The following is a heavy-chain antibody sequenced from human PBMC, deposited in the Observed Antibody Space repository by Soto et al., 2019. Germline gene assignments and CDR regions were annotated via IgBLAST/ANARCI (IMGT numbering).Heavy chain of an antibody. J-gene: IGHJ3*02. D-gene: IGHD3-9*01. Sequence: QVQLVQSGAEVKKPGSSVKVSCTASGGTLSNYAISWVRQAPGQGLEWIGGTIPIFGTANYAQKFQGRVTITADESTSTAYMELSSLRSEDTAVYYCARAPPYYDILTGFPHAFDIWGQGTMVTVSS. V-gene: IGHV1-69*01. CDR2: TIPIFGTA. CDR3: ARAPPYYDILTGFPHAFDI. CDR1: GGTLSNYA.